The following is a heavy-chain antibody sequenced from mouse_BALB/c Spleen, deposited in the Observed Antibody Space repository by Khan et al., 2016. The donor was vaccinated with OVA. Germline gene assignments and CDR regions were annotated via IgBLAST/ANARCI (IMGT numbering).Heavy chain of an antibody. CDR2: ISYSGNT. CDR1: GYSITSDYA. J-gene: IGHJ2*01. CDR3: ARVYGGDFDY. D-gene: IGHD1-1*01. Sequence: EVQLQESGPGLVKPSQSLSLTCTVTGYSITSDYAWNWIRQFPGNKLEWMGFISYSGNTNYNPSLKSRISITRDTSKNQFFLQLNSVTTEDTARYYWARVYGGDFDYWGRGTTLTGSS. V-gene: IGHV3-2*02.